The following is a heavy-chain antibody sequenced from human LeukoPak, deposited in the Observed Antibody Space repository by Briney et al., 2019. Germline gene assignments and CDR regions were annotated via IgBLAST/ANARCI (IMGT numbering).Heavy chain of an antibody. CDR1: GGTFSSYT. J-gene: IGHJ4*02. D-gene: IGHD3-3*01. V-gene: IGHV1-69*02. CDR2: IIPILGIA. Sequence: SVKVSCKASGGTFSSYTISWVRQAPGQGLEWMGRIIPILGIANYAQKFQGRVTITADKSTSTAYMELSSLRSDDTAVYYCARSERLLQPFDYWGQGTLVTVSS. CDR3: ARSERLLQPFDY.